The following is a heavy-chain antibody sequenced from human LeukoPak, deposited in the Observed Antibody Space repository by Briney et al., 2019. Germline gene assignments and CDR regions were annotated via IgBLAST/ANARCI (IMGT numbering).Heavy chain of an antibody. CDR2: IGTSGGTT. D-gene: IGHD1-26*01. V-gene: IGHV3-23*01. J-gene: IGHJ4*02. Sequence: GGSLGLSCAASGFTFSSYAMSWVRQAPGKGLEWVSAIGTSGGTTYYADSVKGRFIISRDNSKNTLYLQMNSLRAEDTAVYYCAKGSDLIVGATIADYWGQGTLVTVSS. CDR1: GFTFSSYA. CDR3: AKGSDLIVGATIADY.